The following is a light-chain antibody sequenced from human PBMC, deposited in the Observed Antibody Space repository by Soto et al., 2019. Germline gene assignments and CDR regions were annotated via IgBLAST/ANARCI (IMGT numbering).Light chain of an antibody. CDR1: SSDVGGYNY. Sequence: QSALTQPPSVSGSPGQSVAISCTGTSSDVGGYNYVSWYQQHPGKAPKLMIYEVNKRPSGVPNRFSGSKSGNTASLTVSGLQAEEEDDYYCSSYAGSSYVFGTGTKVTVL. J-gene: IGLJ1*01. V-gene: IGLV2-8*01. CDR3: SSYAGSSYV. CDR2: EVN.